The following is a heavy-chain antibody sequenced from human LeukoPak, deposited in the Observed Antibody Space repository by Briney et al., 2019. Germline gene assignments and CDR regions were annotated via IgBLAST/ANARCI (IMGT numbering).Heavy chain of an antibody. V-gene: IGHV3-48*01. Sequence: GGSLRLSCAASGFAFSGYSMNWVRQAPGKGLEWLSYISNGSSTIYYADSVKGRFTISRDNAKNSLYLQMNSLRAEDTAVYYCARSRTGNYFDYWGQGTLVSVSS. D-gene: IGHD2-8*02. CDR3: ARSRTGNYFDY. J-gene: IGHJ4*02. CDR1: GFAFSGYS. CDR2: ISNGSSTI.